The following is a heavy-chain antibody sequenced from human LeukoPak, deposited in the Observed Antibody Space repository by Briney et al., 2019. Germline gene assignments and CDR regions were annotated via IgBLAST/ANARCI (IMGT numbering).Heavy chain of an antibody. J-gene: IGHJ6*02. CDR1: GFTFSSYA. Sequence: GGSLSLSCAASGFTFSSYAMHWVRQAPGKGLEWVAVISYDGSNKYYADSVRGRFTISRDNSKNTLYLQMNSLRAEDTAVYYCARFIVVVPAAISGMDVWGQGTTVTVSS. CDR2: ISYDGSNK. D-gene: IGHD2-2*01. V-gene: IGHV3-30-3*01. CDR3: ARFIVVVPAAISGMDV.